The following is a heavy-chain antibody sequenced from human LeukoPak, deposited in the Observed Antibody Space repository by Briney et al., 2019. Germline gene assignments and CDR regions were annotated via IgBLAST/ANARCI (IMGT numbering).Heavy chain of an antibody. J-gene: IGHJ5*02. CDR2: IIPILGIA. D-gene: IGHD4-17*01. V-gene: IGHV1-69*04. CDR1: GGTFSSYA. CDR3: ARLEFHDYGDYGGWFDP. Sequence: GSSVKVSRKASGGTFSSYAISWVRQAPGQGLEWMGRIIPILGIANYAQKFQGRVTITADKSTSTAYMELSSLRSEDTAVYYCARLEFHDYGDYGGWFDPWGQGTLVTVSS.